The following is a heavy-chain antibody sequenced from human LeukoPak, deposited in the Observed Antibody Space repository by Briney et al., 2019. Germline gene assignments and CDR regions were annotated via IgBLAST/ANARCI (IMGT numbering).Heavy chain of an antibody. Sequence: SETLSLTCTVSGGSISTYYWSWIRQPPGKGLEWIGYIYYTGSTYYNPSLKSRVTISVDTSKNQFSLKLSSVTAADTAVYYCARINYGDYWGQGTLVTVSS. CDR3: ARINYGDY. V-gene: IGHV4-59*12. CDR1: GGSISTYY. J-gene: IGHJ4*02. CDR2: IYYTGST.